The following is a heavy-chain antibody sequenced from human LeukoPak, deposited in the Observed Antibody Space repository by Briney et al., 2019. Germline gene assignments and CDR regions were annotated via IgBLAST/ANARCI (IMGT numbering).Heavy chain of an antibody. J-gene: IGHJ2*01. CDR2: IYHSGST. CDR3: ARTDMTTVVTPWYFDL. V-gene: IGHV4-38-2*01. Sequence: PSETLSLTCAVSGYSISSGYYWGWIRQPPGKGLEWIGSIYHSGSTYYNPSLKSRVTISVDTSKNQFSLKLSSVTAADTAVYYCARTDMTTVVTPWYFDLWGRGTLVTVSS. CDR1: GYSISSGYY. D-gene: IGHD4-23*01.